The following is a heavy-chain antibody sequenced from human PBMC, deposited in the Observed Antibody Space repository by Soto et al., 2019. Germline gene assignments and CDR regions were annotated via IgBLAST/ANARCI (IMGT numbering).Heavy chain of an antibody. J-gene: IGHJ4*02. CDR3: ASGRLFSFYFDY. CDR1: GGSISSRSYY. CDR2: IYYSGNA. V-gene: IGHV4-39*07. Sequence: SETLSLTCTVSGGSISSRSYYWGWIRQPPGKGLEWIGSIYYSGNAYYNPSLKSRVTISVDTSKNQFSLKLSSVTAADTAVYYCASGRLFSFYFDYWGQGTLVTVSS.